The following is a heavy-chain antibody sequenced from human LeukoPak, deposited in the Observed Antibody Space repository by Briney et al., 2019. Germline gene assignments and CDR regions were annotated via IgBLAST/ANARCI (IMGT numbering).Heavy chain of an antibody. CDR3: ARGTGYNTGRSVDY. Sequence: GGSLRLSCAASGFTFSSYSMTWVRQAPGKGLEWVSAISGSGGSTYYADSVKGRFTISRDNSKNTLYLQMNSLRAEGTAVYYCARGTGYNTGRSVDYWGQGTLVTVSS. CDR2: ISGSGGST. J-gene: IGHJ4*02. CDR1: GFTFSSYS. V-gene: IGHV3-23*01. D-gene: IGHD6-25*01.